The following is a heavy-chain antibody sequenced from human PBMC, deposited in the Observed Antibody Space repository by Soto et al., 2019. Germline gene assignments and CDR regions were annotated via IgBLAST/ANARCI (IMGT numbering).Heavy chain of an antibody. CDR1: GFSFGGDA. D-gene: IGHD2-15*01. CDR3: VKERIELWLIDY. CDR2: ISGSGRIT. V-gene: IGHV3-23*01. J-gene: IGHJ4*02. Sequence: GGSLRLSCVASGFSFGGDAVSWVRQSPGKGFEWVSTISGSGRITNYADLVKGRFTTSRDTSTNTLYLHMSSLTADDTAVYYCVKERIELWLIDYWGQGTLVTVSS.